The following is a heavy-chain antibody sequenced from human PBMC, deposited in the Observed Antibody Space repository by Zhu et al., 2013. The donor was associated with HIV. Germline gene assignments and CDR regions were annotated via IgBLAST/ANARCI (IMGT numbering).Heavy chain of an antibody. CDR3: ARGGIVGASLFDY. V-gene: IGHV1-2*02. CDR1: GYTFTGHY. D-gene: IGHD1-26*01. J-gene: IGHJ4*02. Sequence: QLVQSGAEVKKPGASLNVSCKTSGYTFTGHYVHWVRQAPGQGLEWIGGINTNSGGTNPAQKFQGRVTMTRDTSINTAYMELTRLTSDDTATYFCARGGIVGASLFDYWGQGTLVTVSS. CDR2: INTNSGGT.